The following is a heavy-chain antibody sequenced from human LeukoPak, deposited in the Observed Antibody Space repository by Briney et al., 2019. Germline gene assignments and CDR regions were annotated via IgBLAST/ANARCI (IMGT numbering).Heavy chain of an antibody. CDR1: GGTFTSYA. J-gene: IGHJ4*02. V-gene: IGHV1-69*04. CDR2: IIPVFGIA. CDR3: ARESDTAMVTFDY. D-gene: IGHD5-18*01. Sequence: SGKVSCKAAGGTFTSYAISWVRQAPGQGLEWMGRIIPVFGIANYAQKFQGRVTITADKSTSTAYMELSSLRSEDTAVYYCARESDTAMVTFDYWGQGTLVTVPP.